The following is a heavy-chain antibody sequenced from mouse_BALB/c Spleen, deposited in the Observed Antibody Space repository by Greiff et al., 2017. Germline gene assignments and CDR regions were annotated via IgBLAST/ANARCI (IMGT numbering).Heavy chain of an antibody. J-gene: IGHJ4*01. CDR3: AREYYGNSYAMDY. Sequence: QVQLKQSAAELARPGASVKMSCKASGYTFTSYTMHWVKQRPGQGLEWIGYINPSSGYTEYNQKFKDKTTLTADKSSSTAYMQLSSLTSEDSAVYYCAREYYGNSYAMDYWGQGTSVTVSS. CDR1: GYTFTSYT. D-gene: IGHD2-1*01. CDR2: INPSSGYT. V-gene: IGHV1-4*02.